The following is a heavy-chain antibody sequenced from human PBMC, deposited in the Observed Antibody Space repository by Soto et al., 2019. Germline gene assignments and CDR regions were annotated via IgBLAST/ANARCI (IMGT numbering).Heavy chain of an antibody. CDR3: ATTDDLSGYGGIYYNAMDV. CDR1: GYSFSSYW. CDR2: IYPSDSDT. J-gene: IGHJ6*02. V-gene: IGHV5-51*01. D-gene: IGHD2-15*01. Sequence: GESLKISCKGSGYSFSSYWIGWVRQMPGKGLEWMGIIYPSDSDTRYSPSFQGQVTISADRSITTAYLQWSGLKASDTAMYYCATTDDLSGYGGIYYNAMDVWGQGTTVTVSS.